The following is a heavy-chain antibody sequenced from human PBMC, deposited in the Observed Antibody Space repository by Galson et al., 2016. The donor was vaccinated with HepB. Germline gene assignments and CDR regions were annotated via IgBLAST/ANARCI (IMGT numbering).Heavy chain of an antibody. J-gene: IGHJ4*02. CDR1: GGSIYRSSYY. Sequence: SETLSLTCTVSGGSIYRSSYYWGWIRQPPGRGLEYIGSIYYSGHTYYNPSLKSRVTISEDTSKNQFSLKLTSVTAADTAVDYCAQGVNSALLNENDCWGQGTLVTVSA. D-gene: IGHD3-10*01. V-gene: IGHV4-39*01. CDR3: AQGVNSALLNENDC. CDR2: IYYSGHT.